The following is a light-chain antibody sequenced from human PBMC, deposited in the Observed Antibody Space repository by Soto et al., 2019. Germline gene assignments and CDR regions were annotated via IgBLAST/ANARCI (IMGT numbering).Light chain of an antibody. CDR3: GSWDSSLSAYV. V-gene: IGLV1-51*01. CDR2: DDN. Sequence: QSVLTQPPSVSAAPGQKVTISCSGSSSNIGGNSVSWYQQLPGTAPKLLIYDDNKRPSGIPDRFSGSKSGTSATLGITGFQTGDEADYYCGSWDSSLSAYVFGTATKVTV. J-gene: IGLJ1*01. CDR1: SSNIGGNS.